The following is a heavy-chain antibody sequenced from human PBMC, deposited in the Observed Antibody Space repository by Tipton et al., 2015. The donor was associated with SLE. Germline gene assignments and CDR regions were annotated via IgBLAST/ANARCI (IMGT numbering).Heavy chain of an antibody. CDR3: ARDLRGDFDY. V-gene: IGHV1-18*01. CDR2: ISGYNGNT. CDR1: GYTFTTHG. D-gene: IGHD3-16*01. J-gene: IGHJ4*02. Sequence: QLVQSGAEVKKPGASVKVSCKTSGYTFTTHGVSWVRQAPGQGLEWMGWISGYNGNTNYAQKFQGRVTMTTDRSTSTAYMELRSLRSDDTAVYYRARDLRGDFDYWGQGTLVTVSS.